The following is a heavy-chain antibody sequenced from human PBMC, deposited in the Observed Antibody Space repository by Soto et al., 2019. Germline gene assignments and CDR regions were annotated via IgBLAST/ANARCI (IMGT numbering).Heavy chain of an antibody. CDR1: GFTFSTSA. D-gene: IGHD6-13*01. V-gene: IGHV3-23*01. CDR3: AKGGRYSSSIGDY. CDR2: ISSRGDST. J-gene: IGHJ4*02. Sequence: ESGGGLVQPGGSLRLSCVASGFTFSTSAMSWVRQAPGKGLEWVSSISSRGDSTYYADSVKGRFTISRDNSKTTLYVQMNSLRAEDTAVYYCAKGGRYSSSIGDYWGQGTLVTVSS.